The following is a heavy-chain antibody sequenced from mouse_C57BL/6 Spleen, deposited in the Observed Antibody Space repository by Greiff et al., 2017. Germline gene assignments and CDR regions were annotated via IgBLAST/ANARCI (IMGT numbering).Heavy chain of an antibody. D-gene: IGHD1-1*01. Sequence: VKLMESGPGLVQPSQSLSITCTASGFSLTSYGVHWVRQSPGKGLEWLGVIWSGGSTDNNAAFISRLSISKDSSKSQVFFKMNSLQADDTAIYYCARRDYGSSYWYFDVWGTGTTVTVSS. CDR3: ARRDYGSSYWYFDV. V-gene: IGHV2-2*01. CDR1: GFSLTSYG. CDR2: IWSGGST. J-gene: IGHJ1*03.